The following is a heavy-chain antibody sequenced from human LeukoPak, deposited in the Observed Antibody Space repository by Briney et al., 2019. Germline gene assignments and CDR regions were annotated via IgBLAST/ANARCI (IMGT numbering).Heavy chain of an antibody. V-gene: IGHV3-21*01. CDR1: GFTFSSYS. D-gene: IGHD3-10*01. CDR3: ARWGNYYGSGSYYNYYYYGMDV. Sequence: TGGSLRLSCAASGFTFSSYSMNWVRQAPGKGLEWVSSISSSSSYIYYADSVKGRFTIPRDNAKNSLYLQMNSLRAEDTAVYYCARWGNYYGSGSYYNYYYYGMDVWGQGTTVTVAS. J-gene: IGHJ6*02. CDR2: ISSSSSYI.